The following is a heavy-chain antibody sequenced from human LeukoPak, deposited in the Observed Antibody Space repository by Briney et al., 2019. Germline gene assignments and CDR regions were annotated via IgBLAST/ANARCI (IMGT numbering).Heavy chain of an antibody. CDR1: GFTFSSYN. V-gene: IGHV3-48*02. CDR3: ARLEYYYVSGNYYKLFDY. Sequence: GGSLRLSCAASGFTFSSYNMNWVRQAPGKELEWVSDISSSGSTIYFADSVKGRFTISRDNAKNSLYLQMNSLRDEDTAVYYCARLEYYYVSGNYYKLFDYWGQGTLVTV. D-gene: IGHD3-10*01. J-gene: IGHJ4*02. CDR2: ISSSGSTI.